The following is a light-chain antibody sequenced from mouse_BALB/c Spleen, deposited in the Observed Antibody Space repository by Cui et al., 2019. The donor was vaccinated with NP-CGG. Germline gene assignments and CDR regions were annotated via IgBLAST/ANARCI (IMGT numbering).Light chain of an antibody. CDR1: TGTVTTSNY. CDR3: ALWYSNHWV. CDR2: GTN. Sequence: QAVVTQESALTTSPGETVTLTCRSSTGTVTTSNYANWVQEKPDHLFTGLIGGTNNRAPGVPARFSGSLIGGKAALTITVAQTEDETIYFCALWYSNHWVFGGGTKLTVL. V-gene: IGLV1*01. J-gene: IGLJ1*01.